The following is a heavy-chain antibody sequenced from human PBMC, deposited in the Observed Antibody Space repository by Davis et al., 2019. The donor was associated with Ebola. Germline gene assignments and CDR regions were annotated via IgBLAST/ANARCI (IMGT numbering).Heavy chain of an antibody. Sequence: ASVKVSCKASGYTFTSYGISWVRQAPGQGLEWMGWMNPNSGNTGYAQKFQGRVTMTRNTSISTAYMELSSLRSEDTAVYYCARGGSASTVPFYYYYGMDVWGQGTTVTVSS. CDR2: MNPNSGNT. J-gene: IGHJ6*02. CDR1: GYTFTSYG. CDR3: ARGGSASTVPFYYYYGMDV. D-gene: IGHD3-10*01. V-gene: IGHV1-8*02.